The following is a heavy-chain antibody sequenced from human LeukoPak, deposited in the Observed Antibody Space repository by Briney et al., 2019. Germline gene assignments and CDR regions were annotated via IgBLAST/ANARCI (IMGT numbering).Heavy chain of an antibody. J-gene: IGHJ3*02. V-gene: IGHV4-59*01. Sequence: SETLSLTCTVSGGSINSFYWSWIRQPPGKGLEWIGSVFHTGSTYYNTSLKSRVTISMDTSKKQFSLRLSSVTAADTAVYYCARAQPDTHETFDIWGQGTMVTVSS. CDR3: ARAQPDTHETFDI. D-gene: IGHD1-14*01. CDR2: VFHTGST. CDR1: GGSINSFY.